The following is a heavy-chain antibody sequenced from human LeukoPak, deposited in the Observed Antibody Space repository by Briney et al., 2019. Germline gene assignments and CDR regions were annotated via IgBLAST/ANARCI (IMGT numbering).Heavy chain of an antibody. D-gene: IGHD3-9*01. V-gene: IGHV4-39*07. Sequence: PSETLSLTCTVSGGSISSSSYYWGWIRQPPGKGLEWIGSIYYSGSTYYNPSLKSRVTISVDTSKNQFSLKLSSVTAADTAVYYCARVILTGTHFDIWGQGTMVTVSS. J-gene: IGHJ3*02. CDR3: ARVILTGTHFDI. CDR1: GGSISSSSYY. CDR2: IYYSGST.